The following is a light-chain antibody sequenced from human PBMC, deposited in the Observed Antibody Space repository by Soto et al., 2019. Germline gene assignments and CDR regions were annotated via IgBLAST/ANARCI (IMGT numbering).Light chain of an antibody. CDR1: SSNIGAGYD. CDR2: ANS. Sequence: QSVLTQPPSVSGAPGQRVTISCTGSSSNIGAGYDVHWYQQLPGTAPKLLIYANSNRPSGVPDRFSGSKSGTSASLAITGLQAEDEADYYCQSYDSSLSVVFGGGTKLTVL. J-gene: IGLJ2*01. CDR3: QSYDSSLSVV. V-gene: IGLV1-40*01.